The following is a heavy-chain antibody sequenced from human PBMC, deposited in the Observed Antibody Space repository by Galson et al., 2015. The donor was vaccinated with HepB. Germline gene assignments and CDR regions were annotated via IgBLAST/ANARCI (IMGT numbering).Heavy chain of an antibody. CDR1: GYTFTGYY. V-gene: IGHV1-2*06. D-gene: IGHD3-10*01. CDR2: INPNSGGT. J-gene: IGHJ4*02. Sequence: SVKVSCKASGYTFTGYYMHWVRQAPGQGLEWMGRINPNSGGTNYAQKFQGRVTMTRDTSISTAYMELSRLRSDDTAVYYCAIARAEITMVQGDLDGEIDYWGQGTLVTVSS. CDR3: AIARAEITMVQGDLDGEIDY.